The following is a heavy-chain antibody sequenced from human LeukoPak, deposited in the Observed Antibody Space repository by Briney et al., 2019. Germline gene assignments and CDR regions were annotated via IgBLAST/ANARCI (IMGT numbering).Heavy chain of an antibody. V-gene: IGHV3-30-3*01. J-gene: IGHJ6*02. CDR1: GFTFSSYA. CDR2: ISYDGSNK. CDR3: ARAVGWVGQRGGMDV. D-gene: IGHD1-1*01. Sequence: GGSLRLSCAASGFTFSSYAMHWVRQAPGKGLEWVAVISYDGSNKYYADSVKGRFTISRDNSKNTLYLQMNSLRAEDTAVYYCARAVGWVGQRGGMDVWGQGTTVTVSS.